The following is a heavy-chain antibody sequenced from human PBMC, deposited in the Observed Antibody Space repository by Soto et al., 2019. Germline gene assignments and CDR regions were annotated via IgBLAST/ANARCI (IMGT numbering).Heavy chain of an antibody. CDR2: IYWDDDK. V-gene: IGHV2-5*02. J-gene: IGHJ6*02. CDR3: AYLPCSGGSCYWFSYSGMDV. Sequence: QITLKESGPTLVKPTQTLTLTCTFSGFSLSTSGVGVAWIRQPPGKALEWLALIYWDDDKRYRPSLETRLTITKDTSKNQVVLTMTNRDSVDTATYYCAYLPCSGGSCYWFSYSGMDVWGQGTTVTVFS. D-gene: IGHD2-15*01. CDR1: GFSLSTSGVG.